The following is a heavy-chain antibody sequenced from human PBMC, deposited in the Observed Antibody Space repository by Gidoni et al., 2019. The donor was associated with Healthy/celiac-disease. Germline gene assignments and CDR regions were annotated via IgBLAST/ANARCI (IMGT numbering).Heavy chain of an antibody. Sequence: QVQLVESGGGVVQHGRSLRLSCAASGFTFSSYGMHWVRQAPGKGLEWVAVIWYDGSNKYYADSVKGRFTISRDNSKNTLYLQMNSLRAEDTAVYYCAREGGLDAFDIWGQGTMVTVSS. V-gene: IGHV3-33*01. CDR1: GFTFSSYG. J-gene: IGHJ3*02. CDR2: IWYDGSNK. CDR3: AREGGLDAFDI. D-gene: IGHD6-25*01.